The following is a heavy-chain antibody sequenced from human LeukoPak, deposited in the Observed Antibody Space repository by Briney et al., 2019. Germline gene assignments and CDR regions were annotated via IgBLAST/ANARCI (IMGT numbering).Heavy chain of an antibody. CDR2: IYHSGST. Sequence: PSETLSLTCAVSGYSISSGYYCGWIRQTPGKGLEWIGSIYHSGSTYYNPSLKSRVTISVDTSKNQFSLKLSSVTAADTAVYHCARTGYSSGWFGGDWFDPWGQGTLVTVSS. CDR3: ARTGYSSGWFGGDWFDP. CDR1: GYSISSGYY. J-gene: IGHJ5*02. V-gene: IGHV4-38-2*01. D-gene: IGHD6-19*01.